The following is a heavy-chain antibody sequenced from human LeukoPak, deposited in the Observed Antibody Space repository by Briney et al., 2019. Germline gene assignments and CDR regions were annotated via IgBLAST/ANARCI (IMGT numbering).Heavy chain of an antibody. V-gene: IGHV1-2*02. CDR1: GYTFTGYY. J-gene: IGHJ3*02. CDR2: INPNSGGT. D-gene: IGHD6-13*01. CDR3: ARVSGNSSSWSYDAFDI. Sequence: ASVKVSCKASGYTFTGYYIHWVRQAPGQGLEWLGWINPNSGGTNYAQKFQGRVTMTRDTSISTAYMELSRLRSDDTAVYYCARVSGNSSSWSYDAFDIWGQGTMVTVSS.